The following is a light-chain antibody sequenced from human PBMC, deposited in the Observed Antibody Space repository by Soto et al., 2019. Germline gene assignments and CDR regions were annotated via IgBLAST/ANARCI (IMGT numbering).Light chain of an antibody. Sequence: QSALTQPASVSGSPGQSITISCTGTNSDVSGYNYVSWYQQHPGKAPKLMIYEVSNRPSGVSTRFSGSKSGNTASLTISGLQAEDEADYYCSSYTSSSTRVFXTGTKVTVL. CDR1: NSDVSGYNY. V-gene: IGLV2-14*01. CDR3: SSYTSSSTRV. J-gene: IGLJ1*01. CDR2: EVS.